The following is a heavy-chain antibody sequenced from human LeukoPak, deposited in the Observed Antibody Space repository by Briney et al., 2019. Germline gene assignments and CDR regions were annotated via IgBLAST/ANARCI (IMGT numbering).Heavy chain of an antibody. CDR2: INGSGGST. D-gene: IGHD2-15*01. CDR1: GFTFSSYA. Sequence: GGSLRLSCAASGFTFSSYAMSWVRQAPGKGLEWVSLINGSGGSTYYADSVKGRFTISRDNSKNTLYLQMNSLRAEDTAVYYCAKAITVALGGYYFEYWGHGTLVTVSS. V-gene: IGHV3-23*01. J-gene: IGHJ4*01. CDR3: AKAITVALGGYYFEY.